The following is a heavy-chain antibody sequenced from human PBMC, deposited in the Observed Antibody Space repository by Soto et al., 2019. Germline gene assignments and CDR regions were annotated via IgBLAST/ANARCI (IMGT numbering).Heavy chain of an antibody. V-gene: IGHV3-74*01. CDR2: INSDGSST. CDR3: ARDIAVAGKYWYFDL. J-gene: IGHJ2*01. D-gene: IGHD6-19*01. Sequence: EVQLVESGGGLVQPGGSLRLSCAASGFTFSSYWMHWVRQAPGKGLVWVSRINSDGSSTSYADSVKGRFTISRDNAKNTLYLQMNSLRAEDTAVYYCARDIAVAGKYWYFDLWGRGTLVTVSS. CDR1: GFTFSSYW.